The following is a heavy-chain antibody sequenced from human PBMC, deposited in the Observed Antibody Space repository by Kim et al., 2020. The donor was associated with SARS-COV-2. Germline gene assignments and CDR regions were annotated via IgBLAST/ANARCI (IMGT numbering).Heavy chain of an antibody. Sequence: SETLSLTCTVSGGSISSSSYYWGWIRQPPGKGLEWIGSIYYSGSTYYNPSLKSRVTISVDTSKNQFSLKLSSVTAADTAVYYCASDPPFNYYGSGSYQDDDYWGQGTLVTVSS. V-gene: IGHV4-39*01. CDR1: GGSISSSSYY. D-gene: IGHD3-10*01. CDR3: ASDPPFNYYGSGSYQDDDY. CDR2: IYYSGST. J-gene: IGHJ4*02.